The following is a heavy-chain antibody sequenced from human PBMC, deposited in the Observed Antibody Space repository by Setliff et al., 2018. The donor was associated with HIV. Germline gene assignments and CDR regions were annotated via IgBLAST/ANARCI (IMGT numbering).Heavy chain of an antibody. J-gene: IGHJ3*02. CDR1: GGSFSGHY. CDR2: INRNGNT. CDR3: ARAPNRIGNMVRGVSRAYDI. D-gene: IGHD3-10*01. Sequence: SETLSLTCAVYGGSFSGHYWSWIRQPPGKGLEWIGEINRNGNTNYNPSLKIRVTISVDTSKNQFSLKLSAVPAADTGLYFGARAPNRIGNMVRGVSRAYDIWGQGTMVTVSS. V-gene: IGHV4-34*01.